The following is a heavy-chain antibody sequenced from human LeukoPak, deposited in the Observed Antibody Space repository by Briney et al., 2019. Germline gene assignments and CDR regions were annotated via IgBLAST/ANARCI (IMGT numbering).Heavy chain of an antibody. V-gene: IGHV1-46*01. D-gene: IGHD3-10*01. Sequence: ASVKVSCKASGYTFTSYYMHRVRQAPGQGLEWMGIINPIGGSTSYAQKFQGRVTMTRDTSTSTVYMELSSLRSEDTAVYYCASTQPSLLWFGELTGEENDAFDIWGQGTMVTVSS. CDR1: GYTFTSYY. J-gene: IGHJ3*02. CDR2: INPIGGST. CDR3: ASTQPSLLWFGELTGEENDAFDI.